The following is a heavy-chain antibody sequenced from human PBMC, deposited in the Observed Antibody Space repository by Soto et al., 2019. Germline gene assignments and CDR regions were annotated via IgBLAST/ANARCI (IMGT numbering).Heavy chain of an antibody. Sequence: GGSLRLSCAASGFTFSSYAMHWVRQAPGKGLEWVAVISYDGSNKYYADSVKGRFTISRDNSKNTLYLQMNSLRAEDTAVYYRARGEEWELLRYFQHWGQGTLVTVSS. CDR2: ISYDGSNK. V-gene: IGHV3-30-3*01. D-gene: IGHD1-26*01. CDR1: GFTFSSYA. J-gene: IGHJ1*01. CDR3: ARGEEWELLRYFQH.